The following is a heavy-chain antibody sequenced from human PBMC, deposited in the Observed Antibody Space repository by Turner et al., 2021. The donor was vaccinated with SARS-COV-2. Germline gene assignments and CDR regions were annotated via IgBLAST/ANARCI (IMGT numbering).Heavy chain of an antibody. Sequence: RVRQAPGKGLEWVSGVSGSGGRRYYADSVKGRFTISRDNSKNTLYLQINSLRAADTAVYYCVKDLLLYYDIVTGYYDQWGQGALVTVSS. J-gene: IGHJ4*02. CDR3: VKDLLLYYDIVTGYYDQ. V-gene: IGHV3-23*01. CDR2: VSGSGGRR. D-gene: IGHD3-9*01.